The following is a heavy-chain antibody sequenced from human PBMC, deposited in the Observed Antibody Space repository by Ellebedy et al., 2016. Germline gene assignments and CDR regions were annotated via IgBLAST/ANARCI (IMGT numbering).Heavy chain of an antibody. D-gene: IGHD3-3*01. Sequence: GGSLRLXXAASGFTFSSYSMNWVRQAPGKGLEWVSYISSSSSTIYYADSVKGRFTISRDNAKNSLYLQMNSLRDEDTAVYYCARNVLRFLEWSDYWGQGTLVTVSS. J-gene: IGHJ4*02. CDR1: GFTFSSYS. CDR3: ARNVLRFLEWSDY. CDR2: ISSSSSTI. V-gene: IGHV3-48*02.